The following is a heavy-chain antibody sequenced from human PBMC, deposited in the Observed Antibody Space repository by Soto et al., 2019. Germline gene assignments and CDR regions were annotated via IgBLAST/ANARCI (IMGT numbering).Heavy chain of an antibody. CDR1: GFTFSSYS. CDR2: ISSSSSYI. J-gene: IGHJ3*02. D-gene: IGHD2-2*01. V-gene: IGHV3-21*01. Sequence: GGSLRLSCAASGFTFSSYSINWVRQAPGKGLEWVSSISSSSSYIYYADSVKGRFTISRDNAKNSLYLQMNSLRAEDTAVYYCAREAEGIVVVPAAIAAFDIWGQGTMVTV. CDR3: AREAEGIVVVPAAIAAFDI.